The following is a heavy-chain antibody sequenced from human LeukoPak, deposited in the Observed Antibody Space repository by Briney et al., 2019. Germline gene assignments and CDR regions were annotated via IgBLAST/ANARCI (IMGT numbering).Heavy chain of an antibody. CDR3: ARVYHGGYCSSTSCPRYFDY. J-gene: IGHJ4*02. CDR2: MNPNSGNT. CDR1: GFTFTTDD. V-gene: IGHV1-8*01. D-gene: IGHD2-2*01. Sequence: ASVKVSCKASGFTFTTDDINWVRQATGQGLEWMGWMNPNSGNTGYAQKFQGRVTMTRDTSTSTVYMELSSLRSEDTAVYYCARVYHGGYCSSTSCPRYFDYWGQGTLVTVSS.